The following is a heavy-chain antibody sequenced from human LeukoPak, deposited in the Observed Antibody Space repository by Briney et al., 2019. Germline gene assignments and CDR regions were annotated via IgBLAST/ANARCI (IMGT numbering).Heavy chain of an antibody. D-gene: IGHD6-19*01. V-gene: IGHV4-39*01. CDR3: ARYGVAVAGSPIGAFDI. J-gene: IGHJ3*02. CDR2: IYYSGST. CDR1: GGSISSSSYY. Sequence: SETLSLTCTVSGGSISSSSYYWGWIRQPPGKGLEWIGSIYYSGSTYYNPSLKSRVTISVDTSKNQFSLKLSSVTAADTAVYYCARYGVAVAGSPIGAFDIWGQGTMVTVSS.